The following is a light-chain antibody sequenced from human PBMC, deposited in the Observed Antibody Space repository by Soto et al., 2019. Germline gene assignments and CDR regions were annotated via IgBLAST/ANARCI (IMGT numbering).Light chain of an antibody. CDR3: QQYHSDPIT. CDR2: WAS. CDR1: QSVLSNSDNKNY. V-gene: IGKV4-1*01. J-gene: IGKJ5*01. Sequence: DFVMTQSPDSLAVSLGERATINCRSSQSVLSNSDNKNYLAWFQQKPGQPPKLLFYWASTRESGVPDRFSGSGSATDFTLTISSLQAEHVAVYYCQQYHSDPITFGQGTRLEIK.